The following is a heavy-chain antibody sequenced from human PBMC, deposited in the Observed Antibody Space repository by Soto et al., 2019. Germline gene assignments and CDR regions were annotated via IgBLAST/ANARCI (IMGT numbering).Heavy chain of an antibody. D-gene: IGHD5-12*01. CDR1: GFTFSSYW. J-gene: IGHJ5*02. CDR2: IKQDGSEK. Sequence: PGGSLRLSCAASGFTFSSYWMSWVRQAPGKGLEWVANIKQDGSEKYYVDSVKGRFTISRDNAKNSLYLQMNSLRAEDTAVYYCARDRTDGYNYRWFDPWGQGTLVTVSS. CDR3: ARDRTDGYNYRWFDP. V-gene: IGHV3-7*01.